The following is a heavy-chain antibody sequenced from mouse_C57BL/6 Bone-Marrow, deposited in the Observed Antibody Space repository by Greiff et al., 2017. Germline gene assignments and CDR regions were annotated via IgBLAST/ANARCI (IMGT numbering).Heavy chain of an antibody. J-gene: IGHJ2*01. D-gene: IGHD2-1*01. CDR1: GYTFTSYW. V-gene: IGHV1-69*01. Sequence: QVQLQQPGAELVMPGASVKLSCKASGYTFTSYWMHWVKQRPGQGLEWIGEIDPSDSYTNYNQKFKGQYTLTVDKSSSTAYMQLSSLTSEDSAVYYCARGNYRCDYWGQGTTLTVSS. CDR3: ARGNYRCDY. CDR2: IDPSDSYT.